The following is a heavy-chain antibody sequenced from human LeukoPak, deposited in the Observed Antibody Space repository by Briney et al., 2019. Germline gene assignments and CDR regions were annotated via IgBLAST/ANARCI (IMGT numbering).Heavy chain of an antibody. CDR3: ARSSYLNWFDP. CDR2: IYTSGST. V-gene: IGHV4-61*02. J-gene: IGHJ5*02. CDR1: GGSISSGSYY. Sequence: SSETLSLTCTVSGGSISSGSYYWSWIRQPAGKGLEWIGRIYTSGSTNYNPSLKSRVTISVDTSKNQFSLKLSSVTAADTAVYYCARSSYLNWFDPWGQGTLVTVSS. D-gene: IGHD6-6*01.